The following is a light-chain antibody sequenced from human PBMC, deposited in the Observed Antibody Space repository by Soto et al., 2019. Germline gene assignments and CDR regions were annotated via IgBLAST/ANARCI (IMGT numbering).Light chain of an antibody. V-gene: IGKV3-15*01. Sequence: EIVMTQSPATLSVSPGERATLSCRASQSISSNLAWYQQKPGQAPRLLIYGASIRATGIPARLSGSGSGTEFTLTISSLQSEDFAVYSCQQYNNWPLTFGGGTKVEIK. CDR3: QQYNNWPLT. CDR2: GAS. CDR1: QSISSN. J-gene: IGKJ4*01.